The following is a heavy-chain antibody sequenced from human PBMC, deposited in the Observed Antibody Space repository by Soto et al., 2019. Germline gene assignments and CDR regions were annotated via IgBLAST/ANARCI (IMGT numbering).Heavy chain of an antibody. CDR2: IYWDGDK. J-gene: IGHJ5*02. D-gene: IGHD3-3*01. CDR1: GFSLSTSGAA. V-gene: IGHV2-5*02. CDR3: AHRATMTIFGLIIDNGIWFDP. Sequence: QINLIESGPTLVKPTQTLTLTCTFSGFSLSTSGAAVGWVRQPPGRALEWLALIYWDGDKRYNASLGNRLTNNKDTSHNQVVLTLTNVDPADTATYYCAHRATMTIFGLIIDNGIWFDPWGQGTRVIVSS.